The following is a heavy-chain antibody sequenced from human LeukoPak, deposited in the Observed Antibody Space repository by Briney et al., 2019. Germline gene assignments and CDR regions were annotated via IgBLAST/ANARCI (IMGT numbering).Heavy chain of an antibody. CDR3: ARDRDYGDYPDAFDI. V-gene: IGHV3-7*01. CDR2: IKEDGSEK. D-gene: IGHD4-17*01. Sequence: GGSLRLSCAASGFTFSSYWMSWVRQAPGKGLEWVANIKEDGSEKYYVDSVKGRFTISRDNAKNSLYLQMNSLRAEDTAVYYCARDRDYGDYPDAFDIWGQGTMVTVSS. CDR1: GFTFSSYW. J-gene: IGHJ3*02.